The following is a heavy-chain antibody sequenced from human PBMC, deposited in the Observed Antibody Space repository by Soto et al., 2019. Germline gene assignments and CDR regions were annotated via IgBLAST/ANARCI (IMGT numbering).Heavy chain of an antibody. CDR1: GYTFTGYY. D-gene: IGHD3-10*01. CDR2: INPNSGGT. Sequence: QVQLVQSGAEVKKPGASVKVSCKASGYTFTGYYMHWVRQAPGQGLEWMGWINPNSGGTNYAQKFQGWVTMTRDTSFSTAYMELSRLRSDDTAVYYCARDSSLWFGELSPYYYYGMDVWGQGTTVTVSS. J-gene: IGHJ6*02. V-gene: IGHV1-2*04. CDR3: ARDSSLWFGELSPYYYYGMDV.